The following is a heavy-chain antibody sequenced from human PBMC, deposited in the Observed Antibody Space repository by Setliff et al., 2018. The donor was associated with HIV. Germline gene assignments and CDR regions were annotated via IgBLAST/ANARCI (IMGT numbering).Heavy chain of an antibody. J-gene: IGHJ6*04. CDR3: ARMSLDDIYSYYYMDV. CDR2: IFYSGTT. D-gene: IGHD3-10*01. CDR1: GAFTTSSLYS. V-gene: IGHV4-39*07. Sequence: SETLSLTCSVSGAFTTSSLYSWGWFRQSPGKGLEWIGTIFYSGTTTYNPSLKSRITISVDTSKKEFSLNLSSLTAADTAIYYCARMSLDDIYSYYYMDVWGEGTTVTVSS.